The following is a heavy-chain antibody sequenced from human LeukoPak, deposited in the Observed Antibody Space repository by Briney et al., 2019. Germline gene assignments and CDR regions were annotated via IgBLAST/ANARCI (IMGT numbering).Heavy chain of an antibody. D-gene: IGHD6-6*01. CDR3: AVYGSSAGWFDP. V-gene: IGHV4-4*07. CDR1: GGSISSYY. CDR2: IYTSGST. J-gene: IGHJ5*02. Sequence: TSETLSLTCTVSGGSISSYYWSWIRQPAGKGLEWIGRIYTSGSTNYNPSLKSRVTMSVDTSKNQFSLKLTSVTAADAAVYYCAVYGSSAGWFDPWGQGTLVTVSP.